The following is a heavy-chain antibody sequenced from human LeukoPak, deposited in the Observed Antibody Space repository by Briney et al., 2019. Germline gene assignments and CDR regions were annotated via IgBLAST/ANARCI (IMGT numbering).Heavy chain of an antibody. V-gene: IGHV3-33*01. J-gene: IGHJ4*02. CDR1: GFTFSSYG. D-gene: IGHD5-18*01. CDR3: ASGGYSYAFDY. Sequence: GGSLRLSCAASGFTFSSYGMHWVRQAPGKGLEWVAVIWYDGSNKYYADSVEGRFTISRDNSKNTLYLQMNSLRAEDTAVYYCASGGYSYAFDYWGQGTLVTVSS. CDR2: IWYDGSNK.